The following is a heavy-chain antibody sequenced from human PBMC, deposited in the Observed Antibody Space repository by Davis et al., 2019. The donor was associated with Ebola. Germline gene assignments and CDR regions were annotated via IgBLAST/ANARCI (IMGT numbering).Heavy chain of an antibody. Sequence: GESLKISCAASGFTFSSYAMHWVRQAPGKGLEWVAVISYDGSNKYYADSVKGRFTISRDNSKNTLYLQINSLRAEDTAVYYCARDSDWHYWGQGTLVTVSS. CDR3: ARDSDWHY. CDR1: GFTFSSYA. J-gene: IGHJ4*02. CDR2: ISYDGSNK. V-gene: IGHV3-30*04. D-gene: IGHD2-21*01.